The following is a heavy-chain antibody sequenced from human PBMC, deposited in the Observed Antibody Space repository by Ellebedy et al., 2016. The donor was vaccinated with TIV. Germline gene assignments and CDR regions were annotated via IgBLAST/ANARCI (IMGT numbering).Heavy chain of an antibody. CDR3: ARDAKRGGIDF. CDR2: LTASGGGT. D-gene: IGHD3-10*01. V-gene: IGHV3-23*01. Sequence: GGSLRLSXAASGFPFGNYAMSWVRQAPGKGLEWVSSLTASGGGTYYADSVKGRFTISRNNSKNALYLQVNSLRAEDTAVYDCARDAKRGGIDFWGQGTLVTVSP. CDR1: GFPFGNYA. J-gene: IGHJ4*02.